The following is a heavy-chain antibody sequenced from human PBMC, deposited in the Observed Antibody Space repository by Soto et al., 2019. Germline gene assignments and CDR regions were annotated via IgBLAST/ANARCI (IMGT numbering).Heavy chain of an antibody. V-gene: IGHV3-23*01. CDR3: VRKYPGTRPFDY. J-gene: IGHJ4*01. CDR2: IGTDGNT. Sequence: GGSLRLSCAASGFTFNSYAMNWVRQAPGKGLAWVSAIGTDGNTYYANSVKGRFTISRDNSRTTLYLQMNSLRVEDTALYCCVRKYPGTRPFDYWGQGTLVTVSS. D-gene: IGHD2-2*01. CDR1: GFTFNSYA.